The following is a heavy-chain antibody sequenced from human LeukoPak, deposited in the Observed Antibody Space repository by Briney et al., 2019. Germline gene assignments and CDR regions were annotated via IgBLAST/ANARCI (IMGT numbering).Heavy chain of an antibody. CDR1: GFTFNSFG. Sequence: GGSLRLSCAASGFTFNSFGMHWVRQAPGKGLEWVAFIRYNGGNTHYADSVKGRFTISRDNSKDTVYLQMNSLRAEDTALYYCAKDLSGVYAIGKHFDCWGQGTLVTVSS. CDR3: AKDLSGVYAIGKHFDC. V-gene: IGHV3-30*02. D-gene: IGHD2-8*01. J-gene: IGHJ4*02. CDR2: IRYNGGNT.